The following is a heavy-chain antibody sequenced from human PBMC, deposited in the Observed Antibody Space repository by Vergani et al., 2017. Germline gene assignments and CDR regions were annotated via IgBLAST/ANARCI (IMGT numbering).Heavy chain of an antibody. D-gene: IGHD2-8*01. V-gene: IGHV3-48*01. CDR1: GSTFSSYA. J-gene: IGHJ4*02. CDR2: ISRSSSTI. CDR3: ARQRRDVFCTNGVCPLGY. Sequence: EVQLLESGGGLVQPGGSLRLSCAASGSTFSSYAMNWVRQAPGKGLEWVSYISRSSSTIYYADSVKGRFTISRDNAKNSLHLQMNNLRAEDTAVYYCARQRRDVFCTNGVCPLGYWGQGALVTVSS.